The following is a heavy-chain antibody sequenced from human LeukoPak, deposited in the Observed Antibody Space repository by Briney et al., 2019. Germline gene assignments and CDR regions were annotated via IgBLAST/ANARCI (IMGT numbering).Heavy chain of an antibody. CDR1: GGSFSGYY. D-gene: IGHD3-22*01. CDR2: INHSEST. CDR3: ARRVRITMIGLLRDNYFDY. V-gene: IGHV4-34*01. Sequence: SETLSLTRAVSGGSFSGYYWSWIRPPPRKGREWSGEINHSESTNYNPSPNSRVTISVDTSKHQFSLKLSSVTAADTAVYYCARRVRITMIGLLRDNYFDYWVQGTLITVSS. J-gene: IGHJ4*02.